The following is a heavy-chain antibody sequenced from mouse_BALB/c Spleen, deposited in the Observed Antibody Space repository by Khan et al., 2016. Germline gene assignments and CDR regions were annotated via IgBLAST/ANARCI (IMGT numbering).Heavy chain of an antibody. CDR2: ISYSGST. D-gene: IGHD4-1*01. Sequence: EVKLEESGPGLVKPSQSLSLTCTVTGYSITSDYAWNWIRQFPGNKLEWMGYISYSGSTSYNPSLKSRISITRDTSKNQFFLQLNSVTTEDTATYYCARTNWDYFDYWCQGTTLTVSS. V-gene: IGHV3-2*02. CDR3: ARTNWDYFDY. J-gene: IGHJ2*01. CDR1: GYSITSDYA.